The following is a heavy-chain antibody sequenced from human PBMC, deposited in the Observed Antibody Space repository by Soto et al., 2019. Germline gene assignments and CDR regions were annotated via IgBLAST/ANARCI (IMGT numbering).Heavy chain of an antibody. J-gene: IGHJ6*02. CDR1: GFSFSNQA. CDR3: GPQILWYDFWSGYYYYYGMDV. D-gene: IGHD3-3*01. V-gene: IGHV3-23*01. Sequence: PGGSLRLSCAASGFSFSNQALSWVRQAPGKGLEWISTISANSGSTYYAASVKGRFNISRDNSKNTLDLQMNSLRAEDTAVYYCGPQILWYDFWSGYYYYYGMDVWGQGTTVTVSS. CDR2: ISANSGST.